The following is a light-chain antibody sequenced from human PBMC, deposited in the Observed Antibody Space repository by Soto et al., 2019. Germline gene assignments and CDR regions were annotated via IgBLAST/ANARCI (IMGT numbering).Light chain of an antibody. CDR2: GAS. CDR1: QSVSSN. V-gene: IGKV3-15*01. Sequence: EIVMTQSPATLSVSPGERATLSCRASQSVSSNLAWYQQKPGQAPRLLIYGASTRATGIPARFSGSGSGTEFTLTISSLQSEAFAVYYCQQYNNWPPLITFGQGTRLEIK. CDR3: QQYNNWPPLIT. J-gene: IGKJ5*01.